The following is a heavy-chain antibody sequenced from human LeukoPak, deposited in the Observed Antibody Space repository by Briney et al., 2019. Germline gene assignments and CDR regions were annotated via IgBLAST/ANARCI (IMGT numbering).Heavy chain of an antibody. CDR1: GFTFSSYG. CDR3: AKETPPYSRDYYYYMDV. V-gene: IGHV3-30*02. J-gene: IGHJ6*03. CDR2: IRYDGSNR. Sequence: GGSLRLSCAASGFTFSSYGMHWVRQAPGKGLEWVAFIRYDGSNRYYADSVKGRFTISRDKSKNTLYLQMSSPRAEDTAVYYCAKETPPYSRDYYYYMDVWGKGTTVTVSS. D-gene: IGHD6-13*01.